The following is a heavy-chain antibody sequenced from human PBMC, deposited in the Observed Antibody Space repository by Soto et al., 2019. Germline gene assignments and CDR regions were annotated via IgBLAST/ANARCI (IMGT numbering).Heavy chain of an antibody. CDR2: IIPILGAM. CDR1: GASFRNYA. CDR3: ATDSIKGRGSQAAAGQQYHHYYYGMDV. V-gene: IGHV1-69*01. D-gene: IGHD6-13*01. Sequence: QVRLVQSGAEVKKPESSVKVSCKASGASFRNYAISWVRQAPGQGLEWMGGIIPILGAMNSAQKFQGRVTMTADESSTTAYMELNSLRSDDTAVYYCATDSIKGRGSQAAAGQQYHHYYYGMDVWGPGTTVIVSS. J-gene: IGHJ6*02.